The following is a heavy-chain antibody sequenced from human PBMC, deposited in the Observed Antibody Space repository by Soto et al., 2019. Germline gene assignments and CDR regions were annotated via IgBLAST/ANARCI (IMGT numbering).Heavy chain of an antibody. CDR1: GFNSSNHW. CDR3: ARESGDWPLNWFDP. D-gene: IGHD2-21*02. J-gene: IGHJ5*02. Sequence: VGSLRLSCAVSGFNSSNHWMHWVRQRPAEGLGWVSRITSDGKSKAYAESVKGRFAISRDNAKNTLYLQMNGLTAEDTAVYYCARESGDWPLNWFDPWGQGTLVTVS. V-gene: IGHV3-74*01. CDR2: ITSDGKSK.